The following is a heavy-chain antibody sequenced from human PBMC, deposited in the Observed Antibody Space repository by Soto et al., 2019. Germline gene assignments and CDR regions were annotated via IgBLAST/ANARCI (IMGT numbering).Heavy chain of an antibody. CDR2: IIDSGAST. J-gene: IGHJ6*02. CDR1: GFTFSSCA. V-gene: IGHV3-23*01. CDR3: AKGRSYYYYYGVDV. Sequence: RGSLRLSCAASGFTFSSCAMGWVRQAPGKGLEWVSDIIDSGASTYYADSVKGRFTISRDNSKSTLYLQMNSLRAEDTALYYCAKGRSYYYYYGVDVWGQGATVTVSS.